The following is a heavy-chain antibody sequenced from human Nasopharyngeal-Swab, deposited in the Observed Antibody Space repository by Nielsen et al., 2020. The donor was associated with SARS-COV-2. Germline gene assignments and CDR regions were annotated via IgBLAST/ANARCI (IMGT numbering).Heavy chain of an antibody. J-gene: IGHJ4*02. CDR2: MNPNSGNT. V-gene: IGHV1-8*02. CDR1: GYTFTNYG. CDR3: ARGGVGAVGGALDY. Sequence: ASVKVSCKASGYTFTNYGITWVRQAPGQGLEWMGWMNPNSGNTGHAQKFQGRVTMTRNTSIRTAYMELSSLRSEDTAVYYCARGGVGAVGGALDYWGQGTQVTVSS. D-gene: IGHD1-26*01.